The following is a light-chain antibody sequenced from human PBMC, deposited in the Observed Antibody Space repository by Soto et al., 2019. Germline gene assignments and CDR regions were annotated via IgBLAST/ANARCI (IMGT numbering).Light chain of an antibody. J-gene: IGLJ1*01. Sequence: QAVVTQEPSLTVSPGGTVTLTCASSTGAVTSGYYTNWFQQKPGQEPRALIYSTSNKHYWPPARFSGSLLGGKAALTLSGVQPEDEAEYYGLRYYGGEEGVGTGTKLTVL. CDR2: STS. V-gene: IGLV7-43*01. CDR1: TGAVTSGYY. CDR3: LRYYGGEEG.